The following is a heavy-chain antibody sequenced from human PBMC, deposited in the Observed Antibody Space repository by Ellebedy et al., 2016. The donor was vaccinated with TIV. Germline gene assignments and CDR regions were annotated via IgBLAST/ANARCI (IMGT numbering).Heavy chain of an antibody. CDR1: GGSISSGGYS. V-gene: IGHV4-30-2*01. D-gene: IGHD6-19*01. CDR2: IYHSGST. Sequence: MPSETLSLTCAVSGGSISSGGYSWSWIRQPPGKGLEWIGYIYHSGSTYYNPSLKSRVTISVDRSKNQFSLKLSSVTAADTAVYYCARDRQGDSSGWYGGMDVWGQGTTVTVSS. CDR3: ARDRQGDSSGWYGGMDV. J-gene: IGHJ6*02.